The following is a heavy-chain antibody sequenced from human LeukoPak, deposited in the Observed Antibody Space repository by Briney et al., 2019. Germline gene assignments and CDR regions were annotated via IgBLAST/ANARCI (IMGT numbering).Heavy chain of an antibody. CDR3: ARDRGGGNLNWFDP. Sequence: PGGSLRLSCAASGFTFSSYWMSWVRQAPGKGLEWVANIKQDGSEKYYVDSVKGRFTISRDNAKNSLYLQMNSLRAEDTAVYYCARDRGGGNLNWFDPWGQGTLVTVSS. CDR2: IKQDGSEK. J-gene: IGHJ5*02. D-gene: IGHD4-23*01. CDR1: GFTFSSYW. V-gene: IGHV3-7*05.